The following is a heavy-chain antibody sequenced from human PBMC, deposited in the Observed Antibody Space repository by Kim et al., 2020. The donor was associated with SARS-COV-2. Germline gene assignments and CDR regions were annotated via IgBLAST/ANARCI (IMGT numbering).Heavy chain of an antibody. CDR3: ARRGFFDF. Sequence: GETKSYADSVKGRFTIARANSKNTVYLQMNTLRADDTAVYYCARRGFFDFWGQGTLVTVSS. V-gene: IGHV3-23*01. J-gene: IGHJ4*02. CDR2: GETK.